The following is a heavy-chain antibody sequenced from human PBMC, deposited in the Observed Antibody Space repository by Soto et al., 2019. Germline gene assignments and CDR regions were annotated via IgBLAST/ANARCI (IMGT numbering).Heavy chain of an antibody. V-gene: IGHV3-33*01. CDR2: IWDDGSEK. Sequence: QVQLVESGGGVVQPGRSLRLSCTASGFMFSNYGMYWVRQAPGKGLEWVAVIWDDGSEKYYADSVKGRFTISRDNSKSTLYLQMSSLRAEDTAVYYCARRSGRGMDVWGQGTTVTVSS. CDR3: ARRSGRGMDV. D-gene: IGHD2-8*02. CDR1: GFMFSNYG. J-gene: IGHJ6*02.